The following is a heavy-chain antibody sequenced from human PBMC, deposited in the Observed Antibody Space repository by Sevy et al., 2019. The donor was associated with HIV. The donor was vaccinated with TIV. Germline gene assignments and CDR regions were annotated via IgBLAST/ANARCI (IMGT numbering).Heavy chain of an antibody. CDR3: AKDSLSDYDILTGYLLSLFDY. V-gene: IGHV3-23*01. Sequence: GGSLRLSCAASGFTFSSYAMSWVRQAPGKGLEWVSAISGSGGSTYYADSVKGRFTISRDNSKNTLYLQMNSLRGEDTAVYYCAKDSLSDYDILTGYLLSLFDYWGQGTLVTVSS. J-gene: IGHJ4*02. D-gene: IGHD3-9*01. CDR2: ISGSGGST. CDR1: GFTFSSYA.